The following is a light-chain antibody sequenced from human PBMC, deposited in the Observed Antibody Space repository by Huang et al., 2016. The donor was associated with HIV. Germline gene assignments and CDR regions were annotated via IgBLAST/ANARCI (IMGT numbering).Light chain of an antibody. J-gene: IGKJ3*01. CDR2: AAS. V-gene: IGKV1-39*01. CDR1: QSISRY. CDR3: QQSYVTPFT. Sequence: DIQMTQSPSSLSASIGDRVTITCRASQSISRYLHWYQEKPGKAPKLLIYAASRLQSGVTSRFSGSGSGTDFTLTISSLQPEDFATYYCQQSYVTPFTFGPGTKVDIK.